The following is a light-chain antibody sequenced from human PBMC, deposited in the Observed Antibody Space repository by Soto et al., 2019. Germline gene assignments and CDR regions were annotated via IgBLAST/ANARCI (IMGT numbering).Light chain of an antibody. CDR1: SSNIGNNY. Sequence: QSVLTQPPSVSAAPGQKVTISCSGSSSNIGNNYVSWYQQLPGTAPKLLIYDNNKRPSGVSNRFSGSEPGNTASLTISGLQAEDEADYFCCSSAPGRTVVFGTGTKLTVL. CDR2: DNN. CDR3: CSSAPGRTVV. J-gene: IGLJ1*01. V-gene: IGLV1-51*01.